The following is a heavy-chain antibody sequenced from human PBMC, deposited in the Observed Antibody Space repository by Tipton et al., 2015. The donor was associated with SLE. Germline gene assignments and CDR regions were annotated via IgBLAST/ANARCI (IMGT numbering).Heavy chain of an antibody. D-gene: IGHD2-2*01. Sequence: QLVQSGPEVKPSETLSLTCTVSDYSISSGYYWGWIRQPPGKGLEWIGDIYPGGSSYYNPSLKSRINISIDTSKNQFSLRLGSVTAADTALYYCTRGSNFDIWGQGTMVTVSS. CDR2: IYPGGSS. J-gene: IGHJ3*02. CDR3: TRGSNFDI. CDR1: DYSISSGYY. V-gene: IGHV4-38-2*02.